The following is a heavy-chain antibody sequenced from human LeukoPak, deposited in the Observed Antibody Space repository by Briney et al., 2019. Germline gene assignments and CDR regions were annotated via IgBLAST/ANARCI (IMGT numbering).Heavy chain of an antibody. Sequence: GASVKVSCKVSGYTLTELSMHWVRQAPGKGLEWMGGFDPEDGETIYAQKFQGRVTMTRDTSISTAYMELSRLRSDDTAVYYCARRRQYYYYMDVWGKGTTVTVSS. CDR3: ARRRQYYYYMDV. D-gene: IGHD6-25*01. CDR1: GYTLTELS. CDR2: FDPEDGET. J-gene: IGHJ6*03. V-gene: IGHV1-24*01.